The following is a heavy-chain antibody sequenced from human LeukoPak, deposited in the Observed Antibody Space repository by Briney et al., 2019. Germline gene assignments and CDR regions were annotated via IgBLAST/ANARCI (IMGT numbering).Heavy chain of an antibody. CDR3: GQGRYDYVWGSPYYFDY. J-gene: IGHJ4*02. D-gene: IGHD3-16*01. V-gene: IGHV4-39*01. Sequence: SETLSLTCAVYGGSFSGYYWGWIRQPPGKGLEWIGSIYYSGSTYYNPSLKSRVTISVDTSKNQFSLKLSSVTAADTAVYYCGQGRYDYVWGSPYYFDYWGQGTLVTVSS. CDR2: IYYSGST. CDR1: GGSFSGYY.